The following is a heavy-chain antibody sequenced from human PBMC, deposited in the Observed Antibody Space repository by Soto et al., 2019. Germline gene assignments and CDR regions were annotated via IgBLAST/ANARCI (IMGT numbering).Heavy chain of an antibody. CDR3: AGERGGGFGALLPGY. Sequence: EVQLVESGGGLVQPGGSLRLSCAASGFTFSSYSMNWVRQAPGKGLEWVSYISSSSSTIYYADSVKGRFTISRDNAKNSLYLQMSSLSAEDTAVYYCAGERGGGFGALLPGYWGQGTLVTVSS. J-gene: IGHJ4*02. CDR1: GFTFSSYS. D-gene: IGHD3-10*01. V-gene: IGHV3-48*01. CDR2: ISSSSSTI.